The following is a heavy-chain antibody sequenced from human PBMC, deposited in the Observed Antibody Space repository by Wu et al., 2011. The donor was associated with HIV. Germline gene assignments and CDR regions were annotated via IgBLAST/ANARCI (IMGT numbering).Heavy chain of an antibody. D-gene: IGHD3-10*01. CDR2: IYTSGST. CDR3: ARDPLSGGGGWFDP. CDR1: VAPSVVTT. V-gene: IGHV4-4*07. Sequence: KPSGRPCPSPALSLVAPSVVTTGAGSGSRRKGLEWIGRIYTSGSTNYNPSLKSRVTMSVDTSKNQFSLKLSSVTAADTAVYYCARDPLSGGGGWFDPWGQGTLVTVSS. J-gene: IGHJ5*02.